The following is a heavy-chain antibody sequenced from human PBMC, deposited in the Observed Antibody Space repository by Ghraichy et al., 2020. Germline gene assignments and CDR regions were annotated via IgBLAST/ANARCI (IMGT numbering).Heavy chain of an antibody. CDR3: ARLRGRKIPAAEDF. J-gene: IGHJ4*02. Sequence: GGSLRLSCAASGFTFINYGMTWVRQAPGKGLEWVSTITGSGTNTYYADSVKGRFTISRDNSKNTLNLQMNSLRAEDTAIYYCARLRGRKIPAAEDFWGQGTLVTVSS. CDR1: GFTFINYG. CDR2: ITGSGTNT. V-gene: IGHV3-23*01. D-gene: IGHD6-13*01.